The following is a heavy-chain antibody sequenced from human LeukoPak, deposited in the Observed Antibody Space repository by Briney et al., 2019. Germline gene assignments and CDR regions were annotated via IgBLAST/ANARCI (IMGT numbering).Heavy chain of an antibody. CDR3: ARDDYGTGSNPLNY. D-gene: IGHD4/OR15-4a*01. CDR1: VDTFSSYA. J-gene: IGHJ4*02. Sequence: GASVKVSCKASVDTFSSYAISWVRQTPGQGLEWMGDISGDNDNTNYAPKFQGRVTMTTETSTNTAYIELRSMRSDDTVVYFCARDDYGTGSNPLNYWGQGTLVTVSS. V-gene: IGHV1-18*01. CDR2: ISGDNDNT.